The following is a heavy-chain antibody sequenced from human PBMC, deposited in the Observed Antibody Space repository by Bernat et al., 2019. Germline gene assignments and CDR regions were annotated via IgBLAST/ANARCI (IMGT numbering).Heavy chain of an antibody. V-gene: IGHV1-18*01. J-gene: IGHJ6*02. CDR2: ISAYNGNT. Sequence: QVQLVQSGAEVKKPGASVKVSCKASGYTFTSYDINWVRQAPGQGLEWMGWISAYNGNTNYAQKLQGRVTMTTDTSTSTAYMELRSLRSDDTAVYYCARHCSGGSCYSGDYYYGMDVWGQGTTVTVSS. CDR3: ARHCSGGSCYSGDYYYGMDV. CDR1: GYTFTSYD. D-gene: IGHD2-15*01.